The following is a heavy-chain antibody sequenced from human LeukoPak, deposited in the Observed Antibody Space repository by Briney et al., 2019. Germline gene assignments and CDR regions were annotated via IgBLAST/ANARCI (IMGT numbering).Heavy chain of an antibody. J-gene: IGHJ4*01. CDR2: IKQDGSEK. CDR1: GFTFSSYW. CDR3: ARPSGGSGYYYDY. V-gene: IGHV3-7*01. D-gene: IGHD3-22*01. Sequence: GGSLRLSCAASGFTFSSYWMSWVRQAPGKGLEWVANIKQDGSEKYYVDSVKGRFTISRDNAKNSLYLQMNSLRAEDTAVYYCARPSGGSGYYYDYWGHGTLVTVSS.